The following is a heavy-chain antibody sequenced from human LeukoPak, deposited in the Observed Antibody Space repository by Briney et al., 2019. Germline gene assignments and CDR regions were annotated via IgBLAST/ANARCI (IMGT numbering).Heavy chain of an antibody. D-gene: IGHD2-2*01. Sequence: GGSLRLSCAASGSTFSSHTMNWVRQAPGKGLEWISYISSTGSVIYYADSVKGRFTISRDNAKNSLYLHMSSLRAEDTAVYYCARNLPAADYWGQGTLVTVSS. CDR3: ARNLPAADY. CDR1: GSTFSSHT. CDR2: ISSTGSVI. V-gene: IGHV3-48*04. J-gene: IGHJ4*02.